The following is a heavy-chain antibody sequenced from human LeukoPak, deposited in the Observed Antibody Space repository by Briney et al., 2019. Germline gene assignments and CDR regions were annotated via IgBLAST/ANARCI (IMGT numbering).Heavy chain of an antibody. Sequence: ASLKVSCKASEYTFTDYYLHWVRHAPGQGFEWMGWINPVSGGTNYVQKFQGRVTMTRDTSISTAYMELSRLRSDDTAVYYCARANFLSCSSTSCLFDYWGQGTLVTVSS. CDR2: INPVSGGT. V-gene: IGHV1-2*02. CDR1: EYTFTDYY. D-gene: IGHD2-2*01. J-gene: IGHJ4*02. CDR3: ARANFLSCSSTSCLFDY.